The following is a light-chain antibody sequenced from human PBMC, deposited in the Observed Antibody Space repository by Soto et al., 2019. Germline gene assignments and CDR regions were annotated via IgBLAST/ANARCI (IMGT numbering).Light chain of an antibody. V-gene: IGKV3-15*01. CDR2: ATS. CDR1: QSLSSN. J-gene: IGKJ4*01. Sequence: EIVLTQSPATLYVSPGERATLSCRASQSLSSNVDWYQQRPGQAPRLLIYATSRRASDVPARFSGGGSGTEFTLTIASLQSEDFAIYYCQQYNHWPRMLSFGGGTKVELK. CDR3: QQYNHWPRMLS.